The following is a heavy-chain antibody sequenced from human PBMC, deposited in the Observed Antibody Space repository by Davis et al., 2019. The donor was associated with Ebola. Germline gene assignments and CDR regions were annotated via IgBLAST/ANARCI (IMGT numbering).Heavy chain of an antibody. CDR2: ISGSGGST. J-gene: IGHJ3*02. CDR3: AKLGGSYGAFDI. Sequence: GGSLRLSCTDSVITFSSYAMTWVRQAPGKGLEWVSAISGSGGSTYYADSVKGRFTISRDNSKKTLYLQMNSLRAEDTAVYYCAKLGGSYGAFDIWGQGTMVTVSS. CDR1: VITFSSYA. V-gene: IGHV3-23*01. D-gene: IGHD3-10*01.